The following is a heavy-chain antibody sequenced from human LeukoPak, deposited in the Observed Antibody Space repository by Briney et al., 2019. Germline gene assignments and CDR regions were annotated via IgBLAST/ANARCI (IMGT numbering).Heavy chain of an antibody. V-gene: IGHV4-61*01. Sequence: KPSETLSLTCTVSGGSVSSGSYYWSWIRQPPGKGLEWIGYIYYSGSTNYNPSLKSRVTISVDTSKNQFSLKLSSVTAADTAVYYCARGGTRLREFDYWGQGTLVTVSS. J-gene: IGHJ4*02. D-gene: IGHD4-17*01. CDR2: IYYSGST. CDR1: GGSVSSGSYY. CDR3: ARGGTRLREFDY.